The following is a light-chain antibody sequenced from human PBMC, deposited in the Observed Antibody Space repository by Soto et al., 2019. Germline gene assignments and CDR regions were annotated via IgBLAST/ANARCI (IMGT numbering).Light chain of an antibody. Sequence: DIQMTQSPSTLSASVGDRVTITCRASQTISSWLAWYQQKPGKAPKLLFYTASSVQSGVPPRFSGSGSGTEFTLTISSLQPDDFATYYCQQYKSYSWTFSQGTKVEIK. V-gene: IGKV1-5*03. J-gene: IGKJ1*01. CDR3: QQYKSYSWT. CDR2: TAS. CDR1: QTISSW.